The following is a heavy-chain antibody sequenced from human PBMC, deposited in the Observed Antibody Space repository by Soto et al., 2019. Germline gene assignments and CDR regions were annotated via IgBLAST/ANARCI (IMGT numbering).Heavy chain of an antibody. CDR2: ISAYNGNT. Sequence: ASVKVSCKASGYTFTSYGISWVRQAPGQGLEWMGWISAYNGNTNYAQKLQGRVTMTTDTSTSTAYMELRSLRSDDTAVYYCAREGGSGYSYGYRVFDYWGQGTPVTVSS. CDR1: GYTFTSYG. V-gene: IGHV1-18*01. D-gene: IGHD5-18*01. CDR3: AREGGSGYSYGYRVFDY. J-gene: IGHJ4*02.